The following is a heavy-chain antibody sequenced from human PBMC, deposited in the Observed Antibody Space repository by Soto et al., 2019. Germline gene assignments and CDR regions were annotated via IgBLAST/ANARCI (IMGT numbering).Heavy chain of an antibody. CDR3: ARHENIVLMVYATPYYFDY. CDR2: IYYSGST. V-gene: IGHV4-39*01. CDR1: GGSISSSSYY. J-gene: IGHJ4*02. Sequence: QLQLQESGPGLVKPSETLSLTCTVSGGSISSSSYYWGWFRQPPGKGLEWIGSIYYSGSTYYNPSLKSRVTISVDTSKNQFSLKLSSVTAADTAVYYCARHENIVLMVYATPYYFDYWGQGTLVTVSS. D-gene: IGHD2-8*01.